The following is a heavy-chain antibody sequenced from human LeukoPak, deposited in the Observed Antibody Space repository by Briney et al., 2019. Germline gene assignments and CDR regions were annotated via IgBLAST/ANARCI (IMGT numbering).Heavy chain of an antibody. J-gene: IGHJ4*02. CDR1: GFIFDDYA. D-gene: IGHD3-16*01. CDR3: ARVGHYDYEVYYFDY. Sequence: GRSLRLSCAGSGFIFDDYAMHWVRQAPGKGLEWVSGIDWDSDRINYADSVKGRFTISRDNSKDTLYLQMNSLRAEDTAVYYCARVGHYDYEVYYFDYWGQGTLVTVSS. CDR2: IDWDSDRI. V-gene: IGHV3-9*01.